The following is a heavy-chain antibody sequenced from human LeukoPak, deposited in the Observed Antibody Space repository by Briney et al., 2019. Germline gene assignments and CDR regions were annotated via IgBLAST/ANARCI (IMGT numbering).Heavy chain of an antibody. D-gene: IGHD6-13*01. V-gene: IGHV4-39*07. J-gene: IGHJ6*03. CDR3: ARDGDSSSWSGYYYYYMDV. Sequence: SETLSLTCRVSGGSIRSTTYYWGWIRQPPGKGLEWIGRIYYSGNTYYNPALKSRVTISVDTSKNQFSLKLSSVTAADTAVYYCARDGDSSSWSGYYYYYMDVWGKGTTVTVSS. CDR1: GGSIRSTTYY. CDR2: IYYSGNT.